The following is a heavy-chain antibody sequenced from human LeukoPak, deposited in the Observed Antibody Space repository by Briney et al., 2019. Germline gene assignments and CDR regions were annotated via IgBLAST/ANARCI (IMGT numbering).Heavy chain of an antibody. D-gene: IGHD3-22*01. J-gene: IGHJ4*02. CDR2: ISSSGSTI. CDR3: ARDFHYYDSSGYQAGADY. CDR1: GFTFSDYY. V-gene: IGHV3-11*04. Sequence: GGSLRLSCAASGFTFSDYYMSWIRQAPGKGLEWVSYISSSGSTIYYADSVKGRFTISRDNAKNSLYLQMNSLRAEDTAVYYCARDFHYYDSSGYQAGADYWGQGTLVTVSS.